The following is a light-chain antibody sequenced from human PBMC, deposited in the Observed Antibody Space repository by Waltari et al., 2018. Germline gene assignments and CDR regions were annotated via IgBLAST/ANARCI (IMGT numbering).Light chain of an antibody. V-gene: IGKV1-9*01. CDR2: AAT. Sequence: IQLTQSPSSLSADVGDRLTISCRASQGLGSDLAWYQQKPGKDPNLLIYAATTWQSGVPSRCSGSGSGTDVTLTISSLQTEDFATYYCLQLSDDPRTFGQGTKVEIK. J-gene: IGKJ1*01. CDR1: QGLGSD. CDR3: LQLSDDPRT.